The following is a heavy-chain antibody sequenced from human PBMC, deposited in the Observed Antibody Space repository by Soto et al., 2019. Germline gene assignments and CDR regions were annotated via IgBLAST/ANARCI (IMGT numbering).Heavy chain of an antibody. Sequence: QVQLVQSGAEVKKPGASVKVSCKASGYTFTSYGISWVRQAPGQGRAWMGRISAYNGNTNYAQKLQGRVTMTTDTYTSTAYMELRSLRSDYTAVYYCARDRYDSSGYYAHWGQGTLVTVSS. V-gene: IGHV1-18*01. CDR1: GYTFTSYG. CDR3: ARDRYDSSGYYAH. J-gene: IGHJ4*02. D-gene: IGHD3-22*01. CDR2: ISAYNGNT.